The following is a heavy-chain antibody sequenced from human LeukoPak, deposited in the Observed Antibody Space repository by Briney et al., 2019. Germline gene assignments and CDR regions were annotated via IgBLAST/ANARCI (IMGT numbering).Heavy chain of an antibody. V-gene: IGHV4-59*01. Sequence: SETQSPTCTVSGGSISSYYWSWSRQPPGKGLEWIGHIFYTGSINYNPSLRGRVTISVDTSKNHFSLKLSSVTAADTAVYYCARGVVVVAAAYPYYAMHVWAQGTTVTVSS. CDR1: GGSISSYY. CDR3: ARGVVVVAAAYPYYAMHV. CDR2: IFYTGSI. D-gene: IGHD2-15*01. J-gene: IGHJ6*01.